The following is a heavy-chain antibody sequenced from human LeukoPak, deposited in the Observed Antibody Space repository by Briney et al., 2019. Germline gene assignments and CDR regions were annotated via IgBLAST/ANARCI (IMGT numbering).Heavy chain of an antibody. CDR2: IDPRGGST. CDR3: ARVDAEGSGVKYFDY. V-gene: IGHV1-46*01. CDR1: GYTFTNYY. J-gene: IGHJ4*02. D-gene: IGHD3-10*01. Sequence: GASVKVSCKASGYTFTNYYMHWVRQAPGQGLEWMGVIDPRGGSTTYAQKVQGRVTMTRDTSTSTVYMELSSLRSEDTAVYFCARVDAEGSGVKYFDYWGQGTLVTVSS.